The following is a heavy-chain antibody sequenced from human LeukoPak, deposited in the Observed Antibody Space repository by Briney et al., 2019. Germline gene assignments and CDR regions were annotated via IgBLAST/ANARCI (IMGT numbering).Heavy chain of an antibody. V-gene: IGHV3-33*01. CDR2: IWYDGSNK. CDR1: GFTFSSYG. J-gene: IGHJ4*02. Sequence: PGRSLRLSCAASGFTFSSYGMHWVRQAPGKGLEWVAVIWYDGSNKYYADSVKGRFTISRDNSKNTLYLQMNSLRAEDTAVYYCARDTGPYGSGSYHGYWGQGTLVTVSS. CDR3: ARDTGPYGSGSYHGY. D-gene: IGHD3-10*01.